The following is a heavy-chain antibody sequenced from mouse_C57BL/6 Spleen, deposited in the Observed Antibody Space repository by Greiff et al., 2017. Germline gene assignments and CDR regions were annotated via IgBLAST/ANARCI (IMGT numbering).Heavy chain of an antibody. V-gene: IGHV1-52*01. CDR3: ARFGDYESPYYFDY. Sequence: QVQLQQPGAELVRPGSSVKLSCKASGYTFTSYWMHWVKQRPIQGLEWIGNIDPSDSETHYNQQFKDKATLTVDKSSSTAYMQLSSLTSEDSAVYYCARFGDYESPYYFDYWGQGTTLTVSS. CDR2: IDPSDSET. CDR1: GYTFTSYW. J-gene: IGHJ2*01. D-gene: IGHD2-4*01.